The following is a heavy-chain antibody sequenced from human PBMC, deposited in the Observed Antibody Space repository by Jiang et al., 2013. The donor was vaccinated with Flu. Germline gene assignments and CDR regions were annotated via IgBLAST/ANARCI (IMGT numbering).Heavy chain of an antibody. D-gene: IGHD2-2*03. Sequence: SGAEVKKPGASVKVSCKASGYTFTSYYMHWVRQAPGQGLEWMGIINPSGGSTSYAQKFQGRVTMTRDTSTSTVYMELSSLRSEDTAVYYCARDGYCSSTSCHLYNWFDPWGQGTLVTVSS. CDR2: INPSGGST. J-gene: IGHJ5*02. CDR1: GYTFTSYY. V-gene: IGHV1-46*01. CDR3: ARDGYCSSTSCHLYNWFDP.